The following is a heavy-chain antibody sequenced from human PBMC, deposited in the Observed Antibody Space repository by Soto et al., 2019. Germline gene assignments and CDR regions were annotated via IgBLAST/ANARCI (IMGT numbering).Heavy chain of an antibody. D-gene: IGHD5-18*01. J-gene: IGHJ4*02. CDR2: IKEDGSEK. Sequence: DVQLVESGGGLVQHGGSLRLSCAASGITFINYWMPWVRQVPGTGLEWVANIKEDGSEKYFVDSVKGRFTISRDNARNSLYLQMNSLRAEDAAVYYCECAGGGYSYGYYFDYWGQGALVSVSS. CDR1: GITFINYW. CDR3: ECAGGGYSYGYYFDY. V-gene: IGHV3-7*05.